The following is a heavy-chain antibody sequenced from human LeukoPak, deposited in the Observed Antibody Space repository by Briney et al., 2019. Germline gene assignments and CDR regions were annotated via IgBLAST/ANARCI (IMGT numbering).Heavy chain of an antibody. J-gene: IGHJ4*02. D-gene: IGHD6-19*01. Sequence: GGSLRLSCAASGFTFMTYSMNWVRQAPGKGLEWVSYISSSSSTIYYADSVKGRFTISRDNAKNSLYLQMNSLRAEDTAVYYCALGQWLSVFDYWGQGTLVTVSS. V-gene: IGHV3-48*01. CDR3: ALGQWLSVFDY. CDR1: GFTFMTYS. CDR2: ISSSSSTI.